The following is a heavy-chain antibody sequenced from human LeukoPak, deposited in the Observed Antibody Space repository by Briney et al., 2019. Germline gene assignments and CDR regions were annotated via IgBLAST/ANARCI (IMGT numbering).Heavy chain of an antibody. CDR1: GGSISSGGYS. Sequence: SQTLSLTCAVSGGSISSGGYSWSWIRQPPGKGLEWIGYIYYTGSTNYNSSLTSRVNISVDTSKNQFSLNLTSVTAADTAVYYCARWGSIAVARFDYWGQGTLVTVSS. V-gene: IGHV4-30-4*07. D-gene: IGHD6-6*01. CDR2: IYYTGST. CDR3: ARWGSIAVARFDY. J-gene: IGHJ4*02.